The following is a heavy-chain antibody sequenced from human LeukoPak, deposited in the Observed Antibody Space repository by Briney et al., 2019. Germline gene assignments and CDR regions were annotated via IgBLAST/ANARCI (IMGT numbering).Heavy chain of an antibody. V-gene: IGHV1-46*01. J-gene: IGHJ4*02. CDR1: GYTFTSYY. CDR2: INPSGGST. D-gene: IGHD3-22*01. Sequence: GASVKVSCKASGYTFTSYYTHWVRQAPGQGLEWMGIINPSGGSTSYAQKFQGRVTMTRDMSTSTVYMELSSLRSEDTAVYYCARDYYDSSGYRYDFDYWGQGTLVTVSS. CDR3: ARDYYDSSGYRYDFDY.